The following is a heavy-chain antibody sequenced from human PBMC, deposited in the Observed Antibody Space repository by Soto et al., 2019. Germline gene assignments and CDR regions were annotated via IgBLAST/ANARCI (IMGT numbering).Heavy chain of an antibody. V-gene: IGHV3-33*01. J-gene: IGHJ6*02. D-gene: IGHD6-19*01. Sequence: QVQLVESGGGVVQPGRSLRLSCAASGFTFSSYGMHWVRQAPGKGLEWVAVIWYDGSNKYYADSVKGRFTISRDNSKNTLYLQMNSLRAEDTAVYYCARDAGIAVDGLYGMDVWGQGTTVTVSS. CDR1: GFTFSSYG. CDR3: ARDAGIAVDGLYGMDV. CDR2: IWYDGSNK.